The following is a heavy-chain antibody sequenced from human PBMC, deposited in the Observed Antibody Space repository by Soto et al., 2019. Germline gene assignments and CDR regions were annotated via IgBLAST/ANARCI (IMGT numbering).Heavy chain of an antibody. Sequence: PVGSLVLSCSASGFTFSSYAMSWVRQAPGKGLEWVSAISGSGGSTYYADSVKGRFTISRDNSKNTLYLQMNSLRAEDTAVYYCAKDQVRNPRPEYYFDYWGQGTLVTVSS. CDR1: GFTFSSYA. CDR3: AKDQVRNPRPEYYFDY. D-gene: IGHD2-2*01. J-gene: IGHJ4*02. V-gene: IGHV3-23*01. CDR2: ISGSGGST.